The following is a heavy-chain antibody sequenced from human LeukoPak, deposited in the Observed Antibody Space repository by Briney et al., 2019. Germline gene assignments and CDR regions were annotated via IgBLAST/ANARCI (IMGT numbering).Heavy chain of an antibody. V-gene: IGHV3-23*01. J-gene: IGHJ3*02. CDR3: ANSLLWFGELLRHAFDI. CDR1: GFTFSSYA. CDR2: ISGSGGST. Sequence: PGGSLRPSCAASGFTFSSYAMSWVRQAPGKGLEWVSAISGSGGSTYYADSVKGRFTISRDNSKNTLYLQMNSLRAEDTAVYYCANSLLWFGELLRHAFDIWGQGTMVTVSS. D-gene: IGHD3-10*01.